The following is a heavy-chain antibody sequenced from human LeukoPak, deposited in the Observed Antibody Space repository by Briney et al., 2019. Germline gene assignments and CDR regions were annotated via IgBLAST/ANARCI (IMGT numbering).Heavy chain of an antibody. CDR2: IGTAGDT. CDR3: ARGPSYYYDSSGYAFDI. CDR1: GFTFSSYD. D-gene: IGHD3-22*01. Sequence: GGSLRLSCAASGFTFSSYDMHWVRQATGEGLEWVSAIGTAGDTYYPGSVKGRFTISRENAKNSSYLQMNSLRAGDTAVYYCARGPSYYYDSSGYAFDIWGQGTMVTVSS. J-gene: IGHJ3*02. V-gene: IGHV3-13*01.